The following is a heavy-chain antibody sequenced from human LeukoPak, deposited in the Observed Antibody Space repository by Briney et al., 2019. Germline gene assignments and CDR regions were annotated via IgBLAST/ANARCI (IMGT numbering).Heavy chain of an antibody. J-gene: IGHJ3*02. V-gene: IGHV4-59*01. CDR3: ARDRENDPYAFDI. D-gene: IGHD3-16*01. CDR2: INYSGST. Sequence: SETLSLTCTVSGGSISTYYWSWIRQSPGKGLEWIGYINYSGSTNYIPSLKSRVTISVDTSKKQFSLRLSSVTAADTAVYYCARDRENDPYAFDIWGQGTMVTVSS. CDR1: GGSISTYY.